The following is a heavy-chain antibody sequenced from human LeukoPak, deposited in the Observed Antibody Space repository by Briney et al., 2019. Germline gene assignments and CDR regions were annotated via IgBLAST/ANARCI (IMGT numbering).Heavy chain of an antibody. D-gene: IGHD3-22*01. Sequence: SGGSLRLSCAVSGFTFSSYAMSWVRQAPGKGLEWVSAISGSGENTYYADSVKGRFSISRDNSKNTLYLQMNSLRAEDTAVYYCAKDASYDSSGFSSDYWGQGTLVTVSS. CDR2: ISGSGENT. J-gene: IGHJ4*02. CDR3: AKDASYDSSGFSSDY. CDR1: GFTFSSYA. V-gene: IGHV3-23*01.